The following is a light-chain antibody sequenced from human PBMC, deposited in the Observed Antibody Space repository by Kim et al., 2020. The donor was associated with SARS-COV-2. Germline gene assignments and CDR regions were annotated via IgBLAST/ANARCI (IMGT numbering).Light chain of an antibody. Sequence: SLPAGDTATRACRASQSVSSYLGWYKQKPGHARRPPIYDASSTPTGLPARFSGSRSGRALTLTISSLEPEDFAVSYCKMLSNWLTLGGGTTVEI. J-gene: IGKJ4*01. CDR1: QSVSSY. CDR2: DAS. V-gene: IGKV3-11*02. CDR3: KMLSNWLT.